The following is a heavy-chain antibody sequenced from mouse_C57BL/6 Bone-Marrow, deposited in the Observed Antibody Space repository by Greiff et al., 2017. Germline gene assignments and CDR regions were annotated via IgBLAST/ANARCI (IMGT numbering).Heavy chain of an antibody. CDR3: ANACSSNYGFFAY. D-gene: IGHD2-5*01. J-gene: IGHJ3*01. CDR1: GYTFTSYW. Sequence: QVQLQQPGAELVKPGASVKLSCKASGYTFTSYWMHWVKQRPGQGLEWIGRIHPSDSDTNYNKKFKGKATMTVDKSSSTAYMQLSSLTSEHSAVYSAANACSSNYGFFAYWGRGRLVTVSA. V-gene: IGHV1-74*01. CDR2: IHPSDSDT.